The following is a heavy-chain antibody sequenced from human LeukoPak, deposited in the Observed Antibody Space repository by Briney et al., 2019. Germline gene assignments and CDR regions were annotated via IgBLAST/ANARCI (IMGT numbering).Heavy chain of an antibody. D-gene: IGHD7-27*01. J-gene: IGHJ3*02. V-gene: IGHV3-13*01. CDR2: IGFGGDT. Sequence: GGSLTLSCAASGFTFGDYDMHWVRQVPGRGLEWVGYIGFGGDTNYPHSLKGRVTICRETAKNSLYLQLNTLSDGDTAVYYCIRGGIRLSGVDAFDISGQGRMGTVSS. CDR3: IRGGIRLSGVDAFDI. CDR1: GFTFGDYD.